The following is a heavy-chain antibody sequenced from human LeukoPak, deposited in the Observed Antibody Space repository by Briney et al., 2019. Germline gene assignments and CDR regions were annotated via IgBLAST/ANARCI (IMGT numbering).Heavy chain of an antibody. CDR3: ATQQRDGYNPFFDY. Sequence: ASVKVSCKASGYTFTSYAMNWVRQAPGQGLEWMGWINTNTGNPTYAQGFTGRFVFSLDTSVSTAYLQISSLKAEDTAVYYCATQQRDGYNPFFDYWGQGTLVTVSS. J-gene: IGHJ4*02. CDR1: GYTFTSYA. D-gene: IGHD5-24*01. V-gene: IGHV7-4-1*02. CDR2: INTNTGNP.